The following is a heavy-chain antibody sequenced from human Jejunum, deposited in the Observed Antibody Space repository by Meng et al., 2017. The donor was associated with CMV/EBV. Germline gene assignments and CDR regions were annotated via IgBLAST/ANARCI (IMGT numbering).Heavy chain of an antibody. V-gene: IGHV3-74*01. CDR3: ARGPGD. CDR2: IKFDGTTT. D-gene: IGHD4-17*01. CDR1: GFIFSGYW. J-gene: IGHJ4*02. Sequence: EVQLGGSGGALVQPGGSLRLSCAASGFIFSGYWMHWVRQVPGKGLVWVSYIKFDGTTTYYADSVKGRFTISRDNAKNTLYLQMNDLRVEDTGLYYCARGPGDLGQGTLVTVSS.